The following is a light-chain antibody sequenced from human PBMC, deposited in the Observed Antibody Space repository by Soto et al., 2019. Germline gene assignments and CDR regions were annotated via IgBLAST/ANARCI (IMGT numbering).Light chain of an antibody. V-gene: IGKV3-20*01. CDR3: QRYGSSPT. Sequence: EIVLTKYPGTLSLSPGERSTLSCMASQTISSDYLAWYQQKPGQAPRLLIFGAATRAADIPDRFSGSGSGTDFTLTISRLEPEDFAVYYCQRYGSSPTFGQGTKVDIK. CDR2: GAA. CDR1: QTISSDY. J-gene: IGKJ1*01.